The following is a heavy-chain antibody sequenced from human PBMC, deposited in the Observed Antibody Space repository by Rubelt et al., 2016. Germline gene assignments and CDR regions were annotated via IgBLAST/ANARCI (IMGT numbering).Heavy chain of an antibody. V-gene: IGHV3-13*04. CDR3: ARGLDL. J-gene: IGHJ3*01. CDR1: GFTLSDYD. Sequence: EVQLLESGGGLVQPGGSLRLSCAASGFTLSDYDIHWVRRAAGKGLEWVSAIATSGDTYYPDSGKGRFTITREKAKNSLYLQMTSLTAGDTAVYYCARGLDLWGHGALVTVSS. D-gene: IGHD3/OR15-3a*01. CDR2: IATSGDT.